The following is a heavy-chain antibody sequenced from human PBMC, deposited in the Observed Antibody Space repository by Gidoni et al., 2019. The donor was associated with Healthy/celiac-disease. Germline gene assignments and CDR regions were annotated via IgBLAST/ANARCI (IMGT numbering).Heavy chain of an antibody. Sequence: EVQLVQSGAAVKKHGASLKISCKGSGFSFTSYWIGWVRQMPGKGLEWMGIIYPGDSDTRYSPSFQGQVTISADKSISTAYLQWSSLKASDTAMYYCARGTGDDQDAFDIWGQGTMVTVSS. CDR2: IYPGDSDT. J-gene: IGHJ3*02. CDR1: GFSFTSYW. V-gene: IGHV5-51*01. CDR3: ARGTGDDQDAFDI. D-gene: IGHD7-27*01.